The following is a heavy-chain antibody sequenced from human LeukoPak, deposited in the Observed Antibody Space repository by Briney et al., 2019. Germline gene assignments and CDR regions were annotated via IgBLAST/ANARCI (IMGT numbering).Heavy chain of an antibody. CDR2: ISGSGGST. D-gene: IGHD6-13*01. Sequence: GGSLRLSCAASGSTFSSHAMSWVRQAPGKGLEWVSGISGSGGSTYYADSVKGRFTISRDNSKNTLYLQVNSLRAEDTAVYYCAEVGAGSSWYWFDYWGQGTLVTVSS. J-gene: IGHJ4*02. CDR3: AEVGAGSSWYWFDY. V-gene: IGHV3-23*01. CDR1: GSTFSSHA.